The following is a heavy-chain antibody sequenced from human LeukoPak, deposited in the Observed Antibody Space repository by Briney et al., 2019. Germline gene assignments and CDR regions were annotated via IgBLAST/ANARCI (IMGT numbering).Heavy chain of an antibody. CDR1: GGSISSYY. Sequence: SETLSLTCTVSGGSISSYYWSWIRQPPGKGLEWIGYIYYSGSTNYNPSLKSRVTISVDTSKNQFSLKLSSVTAADTAVYYCARDRAYTMVRGDAFDIWGQGTMVTVSS. CDR3: ARDRAYTMVRGDAFDI. CDR2: IYYSGST. D-gene: IGHD3-10*01. V-gene: IGHV4-59*12. J-gene: IGHJ3*02.